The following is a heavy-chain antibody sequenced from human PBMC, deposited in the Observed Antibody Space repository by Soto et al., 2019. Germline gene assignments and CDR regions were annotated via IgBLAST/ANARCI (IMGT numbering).Heavy chain of an antibody. D-gene: IGHD2-2*02. J-gene: IGHJ4*02. CDR3: AREGYCSSTSCYTEY. CDR1: GGTFSSYA. V-gene: IGHV1-69*01. CDR2: IIPIFGTA. Sequence: QVQLVQSGAEVKKPGSSVKVSCKASGGTFSSYAISWVRQAPGQGLEWMGGIIPIFGTANYAQKFQGRVTITADESTSTAYMEMSSLRSEETAVYYCAREGYCSSTSCYTEYWGQGTQVTVSS.